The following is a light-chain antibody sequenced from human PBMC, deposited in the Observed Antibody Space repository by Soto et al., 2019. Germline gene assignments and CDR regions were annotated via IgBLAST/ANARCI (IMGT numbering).Light chain of an antibody. CDR3: QQYNSYPYT. Sequence: DIQMTQSPSTLSASVGDRVTITCRASQSISSWLAWYQQKPGKAPKLLIYKASSLESGVPSRFSGSGSGTEFTLTLSSLQPDDFGTYYCQQYNSYPYTFGQGTKLEIK. J-gene: IGKJ2*01. V-gene: IGKV1-5*03. CDR2: KAS. CDR1: QSISSW.